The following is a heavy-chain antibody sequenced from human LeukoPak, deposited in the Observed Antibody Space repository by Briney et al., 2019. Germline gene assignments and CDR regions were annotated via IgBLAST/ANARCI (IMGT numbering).Heavy chain of an antibody. Sequence: GGSLRLSCAASGFTFSSYSMNWVRQAPGKGLEWVANIKQDGSEKYYVDSVKGRFTISRDNAKNSLYLQMNSLRAEDTAVYYCARDQDYRTKVVFDPWGQGTLVTVSS. CDR2: IKQDGSEK. CDR1: GFTFSSYS. J-gene: IGHJ5*02. D-gene: IGHD1-14*01. CDR3: ARDQDYRTKVVFDP. V-gene: IGHV3-7*01.